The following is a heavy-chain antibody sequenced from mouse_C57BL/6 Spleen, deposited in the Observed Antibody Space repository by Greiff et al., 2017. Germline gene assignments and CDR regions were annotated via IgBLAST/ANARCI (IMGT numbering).Heavy chain of an antibody. D-gene: IGHD1-1*01. V-gene: IGHV3-6*01. CDR2: ISYDGSN. J-gene: IGHJ1*03. Sequence: DVKLQESGPGLVKPSQSLSLTCSVTGYSITSGYYWNWIRQFPGNKLEWMGYISYDGSNNYNPSLKNRISITRDTSKNQFFLKLNSVTTEDTATYYCARLRSWYFDVWGTGTTVTVSS. CDR3: ARLRSWYFDV. CDR1: GYSITSGYY.